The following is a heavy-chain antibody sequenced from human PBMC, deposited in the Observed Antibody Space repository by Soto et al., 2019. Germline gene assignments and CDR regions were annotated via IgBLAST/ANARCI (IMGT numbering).Heavy chain of an antibody. J-gene: IGHJ4*02. V-gene: IGHV3-30*18. CDR2: ISYDGSNK. D-gene: IGHD3-3*01. CDR1: GFTFSSYG. CDR3: AKDTRFLEWLFSY. Sequence: QVQLVESGGGVVQPGRSLRLSCAASGFTFSSYGMHWVRQAPGKGLEWVAVISYDGSNKYYADSVKGRFTISRDNSKNTLYLQMISLRAEDTAVYYCAKDTRFLEWLFSYWGQGTLVTVSS.